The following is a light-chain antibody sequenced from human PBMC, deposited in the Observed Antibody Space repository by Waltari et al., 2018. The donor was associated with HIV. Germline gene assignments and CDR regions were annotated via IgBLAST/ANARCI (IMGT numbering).Light chain of an antibody. J-gene: IGLJ3*02. V-gene: IGLV1-40*01. Sequence: QSVLTQPPSVSGAPGQRVTISCTGGSSNIGAGSDVHWYQHLPGTAPKLLIHDNINLPSGVPDRFAGSRTGTSASLDITGLQAEDEADYYCQSYDTRLSAWVFGGGTKLTVL. CDR2: DNI. CDR1: SSNIGAGSD. CDR3: QSYDTRLSAWV.